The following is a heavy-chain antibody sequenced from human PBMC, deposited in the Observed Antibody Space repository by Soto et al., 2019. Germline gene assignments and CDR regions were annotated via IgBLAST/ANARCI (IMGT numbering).Heavy chain of an antibody. J-gene: IGHJ6*02. V-gene: IGHV1-69*13. CDR3: ASGGYSGYRYDPHYYGMDV. D-gene: IGHD5-12*01. Sequence: SVKVSCKASGGTFSNYAISWVRQAPGQGLEWMGGIIPIFRTANYAQKFQGRVTITADESTSTAYMELSSLRSEDTAVYYCASGGYSGYRYDPHYYGMDVWGQGTTVTVSS. CDR2: IIPIFRTA. CDR1: GGTFSNYA.